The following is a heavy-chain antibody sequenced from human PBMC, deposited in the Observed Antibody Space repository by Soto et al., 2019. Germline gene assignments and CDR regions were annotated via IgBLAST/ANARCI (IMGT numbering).Heavy chain of an antibody. CDR3: ASHAEYYYGSGIGY. V-gene: IGHV4-39*01. J-gene: IGHJ4*02. CDR1: GGSISSSSYY. CDR2: IYYSGST. D-gene: IGHD3-10*01. Sequence: QLQLQESGPGLVKPSENLSLTCTVSGGSISSSSYYWGWIRQPPGKGLEWIGSIYYSGSTYYNPSLKSRVSECVDTSKNRCSLKLSSVTVADTAVYYCASHAEYYYGSGIGYWGQGTLVTVSS.